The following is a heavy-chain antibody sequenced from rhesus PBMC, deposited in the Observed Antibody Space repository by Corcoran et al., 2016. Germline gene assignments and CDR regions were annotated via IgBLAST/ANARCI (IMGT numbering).Heavy chain of an antibody. D-gene: IGHD6-31*01. CDR1: GFTFCSYA. CDR3: ARGGGSGYDY. V-gene: IGHV1S10*01. J-gene: IGHJ4*01. Sequence: QVQLVQSGAEVKKPGASVKVSCKASGFTFCSYALSCLRPAPGQGLEWMGGIIPLVGKKNYAEKFQGRVTSTADTSTSTAYMELSSLRSEDTAVYYCARGGGSGYDYWGQGVLVTVSS. CDR2: IIPLVGKK.